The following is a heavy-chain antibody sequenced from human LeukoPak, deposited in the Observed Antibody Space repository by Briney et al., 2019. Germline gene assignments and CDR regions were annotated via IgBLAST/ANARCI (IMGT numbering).Heavy chain of an antibody. Sequence: GGSLRLSCAASGFTFTNYAMNWVRQAPGKGLEWVSAISGRGGSSSYADTVRGRFTISRDNSNNMLYLQMNSLRAQDTAVYFCAKPLRDAGSFNYPYFDFWGQGTLVTVSS. J-gene: IGHJ4*02. CDR1: GFTFTNYA. D-gene: IGHD5-24*01. CDR2: ISGRGGSS. CDR3: AKPLRDAGSFNYPYFDF. V-gene: IGHV3-23*01.